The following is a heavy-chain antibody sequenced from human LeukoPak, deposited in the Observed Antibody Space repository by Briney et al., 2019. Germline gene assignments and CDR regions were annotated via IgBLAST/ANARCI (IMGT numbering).Heavy chain of an antibody. CDR2: ISGSGGST. CDR3: AKNSGGTCYSHLDY. J-gene: IGHJ4*02. V-gene: IGHV3-23*01. Sequence: GGSLRLSCAASGFTFSSYGMTWVRQAPGKGLEWVSGISGSGGSTYYEDSVKGRFTISRDNSNNTLYLQMNSLRAEDTAVYYCAKNSGGTCYSHLDYWGQGTLVTVSS. D-gene: IGHD2-15*01. CDR1: GFTFSSYG.